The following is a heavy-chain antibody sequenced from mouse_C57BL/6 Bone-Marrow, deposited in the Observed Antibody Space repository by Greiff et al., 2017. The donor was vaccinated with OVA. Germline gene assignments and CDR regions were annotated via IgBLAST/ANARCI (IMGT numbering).Heavy chain of an antibody. J-gene: IGHJ2*01. CDR2: IDPSDSYT. Sequence: QVQLQQPGAELVRPGTSVKLSCKASGYTFTSYWMHWVKQRPGQGLEWIGVIDPSDSYTNYNQKFKGKATLTVDTSSSTAYMQLSSLSSEDSAVYYCASYYYGSSDYWGQGTTLTVSS. CDR3: ASYYYGSSDY. V-gene: IGHV1-59*01. D-gene: IGHD1-1*01. CDR1: GYTFTSYW.